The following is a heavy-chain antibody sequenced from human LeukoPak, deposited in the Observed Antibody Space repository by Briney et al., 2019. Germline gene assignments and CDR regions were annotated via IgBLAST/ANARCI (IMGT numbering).Heavy chain of an antibody. Sequence: PGGSLRLSCAASGFTVSSNYMSWVRQAPGKGLEWVSVIYSGGSTYYADSVRGRFTISRDKSKNTLFLQMNSLRADDTAVYYCARVPISGGTIFFDYWGQGTLVTVSS. CDR3: ARVPISGGTIFFDY. CDR2: IYSGGST. J-gene: IGHJ4*02. CDR1: GFTVSSNY. V-gene: IGHV3-53*01. D-gene: IGHD2-21*01.